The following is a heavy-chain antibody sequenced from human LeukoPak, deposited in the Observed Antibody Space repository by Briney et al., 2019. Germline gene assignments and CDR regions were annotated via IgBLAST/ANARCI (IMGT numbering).Heavy chain of an antibody. V-gene: IGHV3-53*01. Sequence: GGSLRLSCAASGFTFSSYAMSWVRQAPGKGLEWVSVIYSGGSTYYADSVKGRFTISRDNSKNTLYLQMNSLRAEDTAVYYCARVRYSGSYLEYFQHWGQGTLVTVSS. CDR3: ARVRYSGSYLEYFQH. J-gene: IGHJ1*01. D-gene: IGHD1-26*01. CDR1: GFTFSSYA. CDR2: IYSGGST.